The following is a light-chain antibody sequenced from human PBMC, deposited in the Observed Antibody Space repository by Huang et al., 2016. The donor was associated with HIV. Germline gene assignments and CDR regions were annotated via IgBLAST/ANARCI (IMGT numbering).Light chain of an antibody. CDR1: QFISSNY. V-gene: IGKV3-20*01. J-gene: IGKJ3*01. CDR3: QHYGISPVPFT. Sequence: EIVLTQSPGTLSLSPGERATLSCRASQFISSNYLAWYQRQPGQAPRHRIYGASSRATGSPDRFSGSGSGTDFTLTISRLEADDFAVYYCQHYGISPVPFTFGPGTKVDI. CDR2: GAS.